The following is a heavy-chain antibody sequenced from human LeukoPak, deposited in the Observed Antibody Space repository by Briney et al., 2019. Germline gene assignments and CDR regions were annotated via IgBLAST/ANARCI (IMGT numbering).Heavy chain of an antibody. J-gene: IGHJ3*02. CDR1: GDSVSSKSAS. CDR3: AREAADLKAFDI. D-gene: IGHD6-13*01. CDR2: TYSRSKWYN. Sequence: SPPLSLTFAISGDSVSSKSASWNGLRQSPSRGLEWLGRTYSRSKWYNDYAVSVKGRIEISTDTSKNQFSLQLKSVTPEDTAVYYCAREAADLKAFDIWGQGTMVTVSS. V-gene: IGHV6-1*01.